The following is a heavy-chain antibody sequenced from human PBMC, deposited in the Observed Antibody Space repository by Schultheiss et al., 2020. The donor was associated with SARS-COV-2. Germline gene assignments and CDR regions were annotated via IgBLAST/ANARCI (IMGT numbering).Heavy chain of an antibody. V-gene: IGHV3-30*04. D-gene: IGHD5-24*01. CDR1: GFTFSSYA. Sequence: GESLKISCAASGFTFSSYAMHWVRQAPGKGLEWVAVISYDGSNKYYADSVKGRFTISRDNSKDMLYLEMNSLSVEDSAVYYCAKVWLQLGDAFHIWGQGTMVTVSS. CDR3: AKVWLQLGDAFHI. CDR2: ISYDGSNK. J-gene: IGHJ3*02.